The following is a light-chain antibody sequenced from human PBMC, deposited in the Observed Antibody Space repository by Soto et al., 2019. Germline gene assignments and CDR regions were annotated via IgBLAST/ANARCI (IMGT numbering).Light chain of an antibody. V-gene: IGKV3-20*01. Sequence: EIVMTQSPATLSVSPGERAPLSCRASQSVSSTYLAWYQQKPSQAPRLLIFGASNRATGIPDRFSGSGSGTDFTLTISRLEPEDFAVYYCQQYGSSPQTFGQGTKVDIK. CDR3: QQYGSSPQT. J-gene: IGKJ1*01. CDR2: GAS. CDR1: QSVSSTY.